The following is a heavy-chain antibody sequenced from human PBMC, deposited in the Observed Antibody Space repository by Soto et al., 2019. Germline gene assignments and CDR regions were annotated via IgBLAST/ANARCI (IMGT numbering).Heavy chain of an antibody. CDR1: GGSISSGGYY. Sequence: QVQLQESGPGLVKPSQTLSLTCTVSGGSISSGGYYWSWIRQHPGKGLEWIRYIYYSGTTYYNPSLKSRVTISVDTSKNQFSLKLSAVTAADTAVYYCARVNWGISALDIWGQGTMVTFSS. CDR3: ARVNWGISALDI. V-gene: IGHV4-31*03. D-gene: IGHD7-27*01. CDR2: IYYSGTT. J-gene: IGHJ3*02.